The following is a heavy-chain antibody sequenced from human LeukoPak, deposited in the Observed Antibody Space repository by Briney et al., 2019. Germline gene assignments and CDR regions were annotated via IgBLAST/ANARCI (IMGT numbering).Heavy chain of an antibody. J-gene: IGHJ5*02. Sequence: PSETLSLTCTVSGGSISSYYWSWIRQPPGKGLEWIGYIYTSGSTNYNPSLKSRVTISVDTSKNQFSLKLSSVTAADTAVYYCARKGGYCSSTSCYYYGWFDPWGQGTLVTVSS. V-gene: IGHV4-4*09. CDR1: GGSISSYY. CDR2: IYTSGST. D-gene: IGHD2-2*01. CDR3: ARKGGYCSSTSCYYYGWFDP.